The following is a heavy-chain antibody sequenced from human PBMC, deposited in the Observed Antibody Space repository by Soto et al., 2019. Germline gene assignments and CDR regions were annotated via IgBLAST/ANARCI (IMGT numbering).Heavy chain of an antibody. V-gene: IGHV4-39*01. D-gene: IGHD3-16*01. J-gene: IGHJ6*02. CDR3: ARVMSHTPPLHYYYYGMDV. CDR2: IYYSGST. Sequence: SETLSLTCTVSGGSISSSSYYWGWIRQPPGKGLEWIGSIYYSGSTYYNPSLKSRVTISVDTSKNQFSLKLSSVTAADTAVYYCARVMSHTPPLHYYYYGMDVWGQGTTVTVSS. CDR1: GGSISSSSYY.